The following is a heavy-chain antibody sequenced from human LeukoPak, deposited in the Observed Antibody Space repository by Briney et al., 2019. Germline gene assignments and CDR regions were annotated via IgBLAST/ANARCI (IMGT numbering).Heavy chain of an antibody. Sequence: GGSLRLSCAASEFTFDDYGMSWVRQAPGKGLEWVSGINWNGGSTGYADSVKGRFTISRDNAKNSLYLQMNSLRAEDTALYYCARDFDYDSSGFYAFDIWGQGTMVTVSS. CDR3: ARDFDYDSSGFYAFDI. V-gene: IGHV3-20*04. CDR2: INWNGGST. CDR1: EFTFDDYG. J-gene: IGHJ3*02. D-gene: IGHD3-22*01.